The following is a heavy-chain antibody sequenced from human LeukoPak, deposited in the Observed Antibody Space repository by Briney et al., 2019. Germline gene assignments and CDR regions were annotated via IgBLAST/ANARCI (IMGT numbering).Heavy chain of an antibody. CDR2: IYYSGST. D-gene: IGHD3-3*01. V-gene: IGHV4-59*01. Sequence: SETLSLTCTVSGGSISSYYWSWIRQPPGKGLEWIGYIYYSGSTTYNPSLKSRVTISVDTSKNQFSLKLSSVTAADTAVYYCARRLRSSTIFDPWGQGTLVTVSS. J-gene: IGHJ5*02. CDR3: ARRLRSSTIFDP. CDR1: GGSISSYY.